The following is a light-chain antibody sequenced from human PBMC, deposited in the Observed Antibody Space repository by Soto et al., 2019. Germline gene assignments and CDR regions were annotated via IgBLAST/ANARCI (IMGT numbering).Light chain of an antibody. CDR2: EVT. V-gene: IGLV2-8*01. Sequence: QSALTQPPSASGSPGQSVTISCTGTSSDVGAYNYVSWYQQHAGKAPKLVIYEVTKRPSGVPDRFSGSKSANTASLTVSGLQAEDEADYYCSSLASGYTWVFGEGTKVTVL. CDR3: SSLASGYTWV. J-gene: IGLJ3*02. CDR1: SSDVGAYNY.